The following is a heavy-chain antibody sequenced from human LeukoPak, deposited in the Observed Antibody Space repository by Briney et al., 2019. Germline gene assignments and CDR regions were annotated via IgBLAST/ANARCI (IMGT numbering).Heavy chain of an antibody. CDR2: ISGSGGST. CDR3: AKDPAVASYYFDS. Sequence: GGSLRLSCAASGFTFSSYAMSWVRQAPGKGLEWVSGISGSGGSTYYADSVKGRFTISRDNSKNTLYLQMNRLRAEDTAVYYCAKDPAVASYYFDSWGQGTLVTVSS. J-gene: IGHJ4*02. D-gene: IGHD6-19*01. CDR1: GFTFSSYA. V-gene: IGHV3-23*01.